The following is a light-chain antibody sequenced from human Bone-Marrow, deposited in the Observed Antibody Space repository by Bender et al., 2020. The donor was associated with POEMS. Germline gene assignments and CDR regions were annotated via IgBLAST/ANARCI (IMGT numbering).Light chain of an antibody. CDR1: SSDVGGHNY. Sequence: QSALSQPASVSGSPGQSITISCTGTSSDVGGHNYVSWFRQYPGKAPEVIIYDVSNRPSGVSGRFSGSKSGNTASLTISGLQAEDEADYYCAVWDDSLNGWVFGGGTKLTVL. CDR3: AVWDDSLNGWV. V-gene: IGLV2-14*03. J-gene: IGLJ3*02. CDR2: DVS.